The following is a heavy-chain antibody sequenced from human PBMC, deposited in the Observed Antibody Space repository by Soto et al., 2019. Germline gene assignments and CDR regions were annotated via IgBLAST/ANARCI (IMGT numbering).Heavy chain of an antibody. CDR2: ISGSGGST. V-gene: IGHV3-23*01. CDR1: GFTFSSYA. CDR3: AKDQSTEYYDSSGYQWDYYYYGMDV. J-gene: IGHJ6*02. D-gene: IGHD3-22*01. Sequence: GGSLRLSCAASGFTFSSYAMSWVRQAPGKGLEWVSAISGSGGSTYYADSVKGRFTISRDNSKNTLYLQMNSLRAEDTAVYYCAKDQSTEYYDSSGYQWDYYYYGMDVWGQGTTVTVSS.